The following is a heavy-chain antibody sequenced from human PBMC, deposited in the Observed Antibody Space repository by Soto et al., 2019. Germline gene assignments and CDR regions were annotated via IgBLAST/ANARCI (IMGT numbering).Heavy chain of an antibody. CDR2: IWYDGSNK. D-gene: IGHD4-17*01. V-gene: IGHV3-33*01. J-gene: IGHJ5*02. Sequence: GGSLRLSCAASGFTFSSYGMHWVRQAPGKGLEWVAVIWYDGSNKYYADSVKGRFTISRDNSKNTLYLQMNSLRAEDTAVYYCAREGLPGWFDPWGQGTLVTVSS. CDR1: GFTFSSYG. CDR3: AREGLPGWFDP.